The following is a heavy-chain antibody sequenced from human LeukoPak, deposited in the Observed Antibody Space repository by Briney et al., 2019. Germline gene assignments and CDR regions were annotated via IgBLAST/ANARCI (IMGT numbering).Heavy chain of an antibody. V-gene: IGHV4-39*07. D-gene: IGHD3-16*02. CDR1: GGSISSSSYY. CDR3: AAGKVRTQVSGLRLGELSP. CDR2: IYYSGST. J-gene: IGHJ5*02. Sequence: SETLSLTCTVSGGSISSSSYYWGWIRQPPGKGLEWIGSIYYSGSTYYNPSLKSRVTISVDTSKNQFSLKLSSVTAADTAVYYCAAGKVRTQVSGLRLGELSPWGQGTLVTVSS.